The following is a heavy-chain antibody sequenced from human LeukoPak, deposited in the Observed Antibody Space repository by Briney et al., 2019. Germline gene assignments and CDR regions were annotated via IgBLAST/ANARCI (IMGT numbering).Heavy chain of an antibody. CDR3: AKVAGNYYNFDY. V-gene: IGHV3-23*01. CDR1: GFSFRTYA. CDR2: ISGNGDST. Sequence: PGGSLRLSCAASGFSFRTYAMSWVRQAPGKGLEWVSDISGNGDSTYYADSVRGRFTISRDNSKNTLFLQMDSLRAEDTAVYYCAKVAGNYYNFDYWGQGTLVTVSS. J-gene: IGHJ4*02. D-gene: IGHD3-10*01.